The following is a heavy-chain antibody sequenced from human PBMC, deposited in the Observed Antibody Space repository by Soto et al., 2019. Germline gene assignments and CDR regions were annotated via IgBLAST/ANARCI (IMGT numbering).Heavy chain of an antibody. CDR1: GFTFSRYW. J-gene: IGHJ4*02. V-gene: IGHV3-74*01. CDR3: ATELDIVVVPSAIPENY. Sequence: EVHLVESGGGLVQPGGSLRLSCAASGFTFSRYWMHWVRQAPGKGLVWVSRIKTDGSGTDYADSVKGRFTISRDNAKNTLYLQMNSLRVDDTAVYSCATELDIVVVPSAIPENYWGRGTLVTVSS. D-gene: IGHD2-2*02. CDR2: IKTDGSGT.